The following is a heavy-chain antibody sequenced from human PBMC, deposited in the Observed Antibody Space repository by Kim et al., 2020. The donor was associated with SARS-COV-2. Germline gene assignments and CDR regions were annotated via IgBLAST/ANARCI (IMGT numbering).Heavy chain of an antibody. CDR1: GYSFTSYW. CDR3: ARVYGGNSRRFYYYYGMDV. Sequence: GESLKISCKGSGYSFTSYWIGLVRQMPGKGLEWMGIIYPGDSDTRYSPSFQGQVTISADKSISTAYLQWSSLKASDTAMYYCARVYGGNSRRFYYYYGMDVWGQGTTVTVSS. CDR2: IYPGDSDT. D-gene: IGHD4-17*01. J-gene: IGHJ6*02. V-gene: IGHV5-51*01.